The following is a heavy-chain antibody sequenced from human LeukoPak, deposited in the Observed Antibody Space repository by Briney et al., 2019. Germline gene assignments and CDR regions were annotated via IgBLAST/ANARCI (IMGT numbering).Heavy chain of an antibody. CDR2: IFYSGTI. CDR1: GRSISSNSYY. V-gene: IGHV4-39*01. D-gene: IGHD1-26*01. CDR3: ARHSGSFYGQYGY. J-gene: IGHJ4*02. Sequence: PSEPLSLTCTAPGRSISSNSYYGGWIRQPPGKGRVWVGAIFYSGTIYYNSSLKRRFSIPGATPKKQFSLKLTSVTAADTAVDYCARHSGSFYGQYGYWGQGTLVTVSS.